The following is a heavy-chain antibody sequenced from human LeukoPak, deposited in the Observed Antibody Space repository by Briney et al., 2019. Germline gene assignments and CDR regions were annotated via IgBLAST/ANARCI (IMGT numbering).Heavy chain of an antibody. CDR1: AYTFTGYY. CDR3: ASGLNYGDHDAFDI. J-gene: IGHJ3*02. Sequence: GASVRVSCKASAYTFTGYYMHWVRQAPGQGLEWMGWINPKSGGTNYAHKFQGRVTMTRDTSISTAYMELSRLRSDDTAVYYCASGLNYGDHDAFDIWGQGTMVTVSS. D-gene: IGHD4-17*01. V-gene: IGHV1-2*02. CDR2: INPKSGGT.